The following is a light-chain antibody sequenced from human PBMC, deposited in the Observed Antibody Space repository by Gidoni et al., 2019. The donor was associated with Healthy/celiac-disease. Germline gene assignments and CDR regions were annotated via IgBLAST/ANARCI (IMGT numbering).Light chain of an antibody. V-gene: IGLV3-9*01. J-gene: IGLJ1*01. CDR1: NTGSKN. Sequence: SYELPQPLSVSVALGQTARITCGGNNTGSKNVHWYQQKPGQAPVLVIYRDSNRPSGIPERFSGSNSGNTATLTISRAQAGDEADYYCQVWDSSTYVFGTGTKVTVL. CDR3: QVWDSSTYV. CDR2: RDS.